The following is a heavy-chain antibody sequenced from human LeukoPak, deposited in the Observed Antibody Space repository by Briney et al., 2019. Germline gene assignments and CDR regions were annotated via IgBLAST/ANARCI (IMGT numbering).Heavy chain of an antibody. V-gene: IGHV3-21*01. CDR2: ISSSSSYI. J-gene: IGHJ6*03. CDR1: GFTFSSYS. D-gene: IGHD3-3*01. CDR3: ARSPIFGVVIVTSVGNYYMDV. Sequence: GGSLRLSCAASGFTFSSYSMNWVRQAPGKGLEWVSSISSSSSYIYYADSVKGRFTISRDNAKNSLYLQMNSLRAEDTAVYYCARSPIFGVVIVTSVGNYYMDVWGKGTTVTVSS.